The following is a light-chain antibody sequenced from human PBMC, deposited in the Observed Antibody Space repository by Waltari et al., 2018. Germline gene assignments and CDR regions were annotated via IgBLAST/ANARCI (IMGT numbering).Light chain of an antibody. CDR1: SSDVGGYHY. J-gene: IGLJ2*01. CDR2: DVT. Sequence: QSALTQPRSVSGSPGQSVTISCTGTSSDVGGYHYVSWYQQHPGKAPKLFIYDVTKRPSGVPDRFSCSKSGNTASLTISGLQAEDEADYYCCSYAGTYTFLVFGGGTKLTVL. CDR3: CSYAGTYTFLV. V-gene: IGLV2-11*01.